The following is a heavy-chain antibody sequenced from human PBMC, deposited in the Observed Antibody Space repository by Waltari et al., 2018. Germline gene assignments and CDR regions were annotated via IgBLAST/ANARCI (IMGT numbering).Heavy chain of an antibody. CDR3: ARSPDQPDSLDYYMDV. J-gene: IGHJ6*03. CDR1: GFSFSISA. Sequence: EVQLVESGGGLVQPGGSLRLSCSASGFSFSISAMHWVRQAPGKGLEYVSAISSNGVSTYYANSMKGRLSISRDNSKNTLYLRMGSLRAEDMAVYYCARSPDQPDSLDYYMDVWGKGTTVTVSS. CDR2: ISSNGVST. D-gene: IGHD2-21*01. V-gene: IGHV3-64*01.